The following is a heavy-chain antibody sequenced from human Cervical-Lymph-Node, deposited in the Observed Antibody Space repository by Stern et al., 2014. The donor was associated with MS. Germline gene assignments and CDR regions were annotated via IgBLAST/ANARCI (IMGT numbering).Heavy chain of an antibody. CDR1: GGTFRTST. Sequence: QVQLVQSGPEVKKPGSSVKVSCKASGGTFRTSTISWVRQAPGPGLEWLGGLTPVFGTAHYAQSFQDRLTITADESASTYYMELSSLRSDDSALFYCARLGGPGPMVRGVVDYWGQGTLVSVSS. CDR2: LTPVFGTA. V-gene: IGHV1-69*12. J-gene: IGHJ4*02. D-gene: IGHD3-10*01. CDR3: ARLGGPGPMVRGVVDY.